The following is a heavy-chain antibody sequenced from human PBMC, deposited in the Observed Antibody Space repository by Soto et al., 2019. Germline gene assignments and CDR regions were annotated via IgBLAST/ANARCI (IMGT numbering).Heavy chain of an antibody. J-gene: IGHJ4*02. CDR2: ISSSSSYI. CDR3: ARDAGYSYGYCDY. Sequence: GGSLRLSCAASRFTFSSYSMNWVRQAPGKGLEWVSSISSSSSYIYYADSVKGRFTISRDNAKNSLYLQMNSLRAEDTAVYYCARDAGYSYGYCDYWGQGTLVTVSS. CDR1: RFTFSSYS. D-gene: IGHD5-18*01. V-gene: IGHV3-21*01.